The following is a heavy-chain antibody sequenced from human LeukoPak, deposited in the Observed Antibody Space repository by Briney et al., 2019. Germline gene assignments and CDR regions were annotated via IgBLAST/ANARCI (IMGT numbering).Heavy chain of an antibody. V-gene: IGHV3-20*01. J-gene: IGHJ4*02. Sequence: PGGSLRLSCAASGFTFNDYGMSWVRQAPGKGLEWVSVINWNGGSTGYADSVKGRFTISRDNAKNTLYLQMNSLRAEDTALYHCARGNYDSSGYYYFDYWGQGTLVTVSS. CDR1: GFTFNDYG. CDR2: INWNGGST. D-gene: IGHD3-22*01. CDR3: ARGNYDSSGYYYFDY.